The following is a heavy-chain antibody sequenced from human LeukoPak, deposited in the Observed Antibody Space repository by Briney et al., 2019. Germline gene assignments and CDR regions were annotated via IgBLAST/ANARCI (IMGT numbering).Heavy chain of an antibody. J-gene: IGHJ4*02. CDR2: IYYSGST. Sequence: TSETLSLPCTVSGGSISSSSYNWGWIRQPPGKGLERIGRIYYSGSTYYNPSLKSRVTISVDTSKNQFSLKLSSVTAADTAVYYCTRQELELDTMPFHYWGQQTLVIVSS. D-gene: IGHD5-24*01. CDR3: TRQELELDTMPFHY. CDR1: GGSISSSSYN. V-gene: IGHV4-39*01.